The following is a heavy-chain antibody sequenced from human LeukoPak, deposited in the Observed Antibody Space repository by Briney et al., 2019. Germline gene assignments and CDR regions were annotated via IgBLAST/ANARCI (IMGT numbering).Heavy chain of an antibody. CDR3: ARGDSGSYVFDY. CDR2: INHSGST. V-gene: IGHV4-34*01. Sequence: SETLSLTCAVYGGSFSGYYWSWIRQPPGKGLEWIGEINHSGSTNYNPSLKSRVTISVDTSKNQFSLKLSSVTAADTAVYYCARGDSGSYVFDYWGRGTLVTVSS. D-gene: IGHD1-26*01. J-gene: IGHJ4*02. CDR1: GGSFSGYY.